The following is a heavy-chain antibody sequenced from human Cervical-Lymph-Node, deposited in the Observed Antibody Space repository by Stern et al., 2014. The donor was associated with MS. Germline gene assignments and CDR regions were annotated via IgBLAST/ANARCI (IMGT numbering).Heavy chain of an antibody. CDR2: VHPSNGVT. V-gene: IGHV1-2*06. Sequence: QLVQSGAEVKKPGASVKVSCKASGYSFNTYYMHWLRQAPGQGLELLGRVHPSNGVTNYSQTFQGRVTMTRDRSITTAYLELSSLRSDDTAVYYCARIYCSGHHCYHSFDYWGQGTLVTVSS. D-gene: IGHD2-15*01. CDR1: GYSFNTYY. CDR3: ARIYCSGHHCYHSFDY. J-gene: IGHJ4*02.